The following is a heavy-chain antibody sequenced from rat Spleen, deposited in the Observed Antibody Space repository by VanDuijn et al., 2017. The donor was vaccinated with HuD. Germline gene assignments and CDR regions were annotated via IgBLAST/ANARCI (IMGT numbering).Heavy chain of an antibody. J-gene: IGHJ1*01. CDR2: ISPSGGST. Sequence: EVQLVESGGGLVQPGRSMKLSCAASGFTFSHYGMHWIRQAPTKGLEWVASISPSGGSTYYRDSVKGRFTISRDNAKSTLYLQMDSLRSEDTATYYCATSPYYWYFDFWGPGTMVTVSS. CDR3: ATSPYYWYFDF. V-gene: IGHV5-19*01. CDR1: GFTFSHYG.